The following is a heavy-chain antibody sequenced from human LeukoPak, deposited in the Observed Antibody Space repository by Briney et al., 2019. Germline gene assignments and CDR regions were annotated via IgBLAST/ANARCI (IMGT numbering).Heavy chain of an antibody. CDR2: IYYRGST. D-gene: IGHD2-2*01. V-gene: IGHV4-39*01. CDR3: ARVICSSTSCYGDDAFDI. J-gene: IGHJ3*02. CDR1: GGSISSSSYY. Sequence: SETLSLTCTVSGGSISSSSYYWGWIRQPPGKGLEWIGSIYYRGSTYYNPSLKSRVTISVDTSKNQFSLKLSSVTAADTAVYYCARVICSSTSCYGDDAFDIWGQGTMVTVSS.